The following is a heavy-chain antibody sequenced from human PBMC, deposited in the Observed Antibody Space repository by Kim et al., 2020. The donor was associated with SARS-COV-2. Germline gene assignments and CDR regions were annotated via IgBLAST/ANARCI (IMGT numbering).Heavy chain of an antibody. V-gene: IGHV1-18*01. J-gene: IGHJ6*03. CDR2: ISAYYGNT. CDR3: SRDKGNGFWSGYYYYYYMDV. D-gene: IGHD3-3*01. Sequence: ASVKVSCKASGYTFTSYVISWVRQAPGQGLEWMGWISAYYGNTNYAQKLQGRVTMTTDTSTSTAYMELRSLRSDDTAVYYFSRDKGNGFWSGYYYYYYMDVWGKGTTVTVSS. CDR1: GYTFTSYV.